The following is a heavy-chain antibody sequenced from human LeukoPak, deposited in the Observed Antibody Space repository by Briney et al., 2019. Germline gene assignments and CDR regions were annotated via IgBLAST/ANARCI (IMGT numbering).Heavy chain of an antibody. V-gene: IGHV3-23*01. CDR3: ARDLRPGITGSLPHGFDY. CDR1: GFTFSSYA. Sequence: GGSLRLSCAASGFTFSSYAMSWVRQAPGKGLEWVSAISGSGGSTYYADSVKGRFTISRDNSKNTLYLQMNSLRAEDTAVYYCARDLRPGITGSLPHGFDYWGQGTLVTVSS. D-gene: IGHD1-20*01. J-gene: IGHJ4*02. CDR2: ISGSGGST.